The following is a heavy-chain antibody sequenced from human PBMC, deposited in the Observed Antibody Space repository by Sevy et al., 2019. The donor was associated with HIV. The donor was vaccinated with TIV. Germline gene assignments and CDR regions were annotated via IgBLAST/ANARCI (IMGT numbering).Heavy chain of an antibody. V-gene: IGHV4-4*07. CDR1: NGSLTSYY. J-gene: IGHJ4*02. D-gene: IGHD2-2*01. Sequence: SETLSLTCTVSNGSLTSYYWGWIRQPAGKGLEYIGRMYTTGSTMYNQSLNSRITMSMDTSKNQFSLQVNSVTAADTAVYYCVRVVPASVYFDYWGLGILVTVSS. CDR2: MYTTGST. CDR3: VRVVPASVYFDY.